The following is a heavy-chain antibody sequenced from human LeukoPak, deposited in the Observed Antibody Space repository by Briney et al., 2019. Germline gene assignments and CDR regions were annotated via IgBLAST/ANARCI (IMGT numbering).Heavy chain of an antibody. D-gene: IGHD3-22*01. J-gene: IGHJ4*02. CDR1: GFTFSSYS. CDR2: ISSSSSTI. Sequence: GGPLRLSCAASGFTFSSYSMNWVRQAPGKGLEWVSYISSSSSTIYYADSAKGRFTISRDNAKNSLYLQMNSLRAEDTAAYYCARVHDSSDGYWGQGTLVTVSS. CDR3: ARVHDSSDGY. V-gene: IGHV3-48*01.